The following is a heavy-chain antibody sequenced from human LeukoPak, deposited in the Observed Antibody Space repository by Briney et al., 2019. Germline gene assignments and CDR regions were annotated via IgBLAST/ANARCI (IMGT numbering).Heavy chain of an antibody. CDR3: AKRVPYSSSSVYFDY. J-gene: IGHJ4*02. CDR1: GFTFSSYW. CDR2: ISDSGSDT. D-gene: IGHD6-6*01. Sequence: GGSLRLSCAASGFTFSSYWMSWVRQAPGKGLEWVSAISDSGSDTYYADSVKGRFTISKDNSKNTLYLRMNSLRADDTAVYYCAKRVPYSSSSVYFDYWGQGTLVTVSS. V-gene: IGHV3-23*01.